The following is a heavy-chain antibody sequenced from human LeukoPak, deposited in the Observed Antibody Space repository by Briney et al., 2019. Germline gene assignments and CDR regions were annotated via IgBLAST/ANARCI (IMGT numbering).Heavy chain of an antibody. D-gene: IGHD3-9*01. J-gene: IGHJ4*02. CDR3: ARRHLDSAGWTIDY. CDR1: GLTFSSYN. V-gene: IGHV3-48*01. Sequence: GGSLRLSCAASGLTFSSYNLNWVRQAPGKGLEWVSYISGSSNTIYYADSVKGRFTISRDNAKNSLYLQMNSLRAEDTAVYYCARRHLDSAGWTIDYWGQGTLVTVSS. CDR2: ISGSSNTI.